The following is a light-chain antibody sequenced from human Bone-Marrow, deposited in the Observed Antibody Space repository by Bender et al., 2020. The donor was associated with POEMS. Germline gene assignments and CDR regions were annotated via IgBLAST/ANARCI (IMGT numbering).Light chain of an antibody. CDR1: SSDIGVYNY. CDR2: DVN. V-gene: IGLV2-14*03. Sequence: HSALTQPASVSGSPGQSITISCTGTSSDIGVYNYVSWYQQHPGKAPKLIIHDVNSRPSGVSNRFSGSKSGNTASLTISGLQAEDEADYYCALYTSTSSVFGGGTKLTVL. J-gene: IGLJ2*01. CDR3: ALYTSTSSV.